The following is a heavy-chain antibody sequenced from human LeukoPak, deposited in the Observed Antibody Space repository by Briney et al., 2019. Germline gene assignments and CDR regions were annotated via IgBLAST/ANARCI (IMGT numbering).Heavy chain of an antibody. CDR3: ARASCGGDCYSFDY. CDR2: IWYDGSNK. Sequence: PGRSLRLSCAASGFTFSSYGMHWVRQAPGKGLEWVAVIWYDGSNKYYADSVKGRFTISRDNSKNTLYLQMNSLRAEDTAVYYCARASCGGDCYSFDYWGQGTLVTVSP. CDR1: GFTFSSYG. J-gene: IGHJ4*02. D-gene: IGHD2-21*02. V-gene: IGHV3-33*01.